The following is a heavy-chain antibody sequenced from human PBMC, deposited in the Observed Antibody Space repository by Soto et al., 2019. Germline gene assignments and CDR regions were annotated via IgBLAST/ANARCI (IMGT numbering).Heavy chain of an antibody. V-gene: IGHV4-59*01. J-gene: IGHJ5*02. D-gene: IGHD3-22*01. CDR3: ARDYFDSSGYSGSGSPNWFDP. CDR2: IYYSGIT. Sequence: SETLSLTCTVSGGSISSYYWSWIRQPPGKGLEWIGYIYYSGITNYNPSLKSRVTISVDTSKNQFSLKLSSVTAADTAVYYCARDYFDSSGYSGSGSPNWFDPWGQGTLVTVSS. CDR1: GGSISSYY.